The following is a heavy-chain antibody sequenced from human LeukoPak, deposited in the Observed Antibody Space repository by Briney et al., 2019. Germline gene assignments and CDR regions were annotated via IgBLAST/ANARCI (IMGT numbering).Heavy chain of an antibody. Sequence: PGGSLRLSCAASGFTVSSNSVNWVRQAPGKGLQWVSVIYSGGNTYYADSVKGRFTISRDNSKNTLYLQMNSLRAEDTAIYYCARENNFGSGMDVWGQGTTVTVSS. J-gene: IGHJ6*02. CDR3: ARENNFGSGMDV. V-gene: IGHV3-53*01. D-gene: IGHD3-10*01. CDR2: IYSGGNT. CDR1: GFTVSSNS.